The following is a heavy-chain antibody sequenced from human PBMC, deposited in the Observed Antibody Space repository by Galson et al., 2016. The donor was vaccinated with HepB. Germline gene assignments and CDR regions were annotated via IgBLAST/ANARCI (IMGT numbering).Heavy chain of an antibody. CDR1: GFTFDDYA. CDR3: ARDSGTPPPRRGPSSGY. CDR2: ISWNSDNT. D-gene: IGHD1-26*01. J-gene: IGHJ4*02. V-gene: IGHV3-9*01. Sequence: SLRLSCAASGFTFDDYAMHWVRQAPGKGLEWVAGISWNSDNTGYADSVKGRFTISRDNAKNFLYLQMNSLRAEDTAIYYCARDSGTPPPRRGPSSGYWGQGTLVTVSS.